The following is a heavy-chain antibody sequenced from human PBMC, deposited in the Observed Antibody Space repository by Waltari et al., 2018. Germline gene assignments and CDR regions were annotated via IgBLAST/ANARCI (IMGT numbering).Heavy chain of an antibody. CDR3: AKGPPQWSPYYFDY. CDR1: GFTFSSYA. V-gene: IGHV3-23*03. D-gene: IGHD2-15*01. Sequence: EVQLLESGGGLVQPGGSLRLSCAASGFTFSSYAMSWVRQAPGKGLEWVSVIYSGGSTYYADSVKGRFTISRDNSKNTLYLQMNSLRAEDTAVYYCAKGPPQWSPYYFDYWGQGTLVTVSS. J-gene: IGHJ4*02. CDR2: IYSGGST.